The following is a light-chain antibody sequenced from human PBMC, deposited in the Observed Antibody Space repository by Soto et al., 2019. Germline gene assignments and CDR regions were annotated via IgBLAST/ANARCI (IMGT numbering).Light chain of an antibody. CDR2: GAS. CDR1: QRISSN. CDR3: QQRSNRIT. V-gene: IGKV3-15*01. Sequence: EIVMTQSPATLSVSPGERATLSCRASQRISSNLAWYQHKPGQAPRLLIYGASTRATGIPARFSGSGSGTDFTLTVSSLEPEDFALYYCQQRSNRITFGQGTRLEIK. J-gene: IGKJ5*01.